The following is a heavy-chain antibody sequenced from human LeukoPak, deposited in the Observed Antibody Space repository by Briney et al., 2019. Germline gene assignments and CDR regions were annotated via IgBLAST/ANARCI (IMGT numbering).Heavy chain of an antibody. CDR2: ISGYNGNT. J-gene: IGHJ4*02. V-gene: IGHV1-18*01. CDR3: ALLGYCSGGNCYPIDY. CDR1: GYTFTSYG. Sequence: ASVKVSCKASGYTFTSYGISWVRQAPGQGLEWMGWISGYNGNTNCAQKLQGRVTMTTDTSTSTAYMELRSLRSDDTAVYYCALLGYCSGGNCYPIDYWGQGTLVTVSS. D-gene: IGHD2-15*01.